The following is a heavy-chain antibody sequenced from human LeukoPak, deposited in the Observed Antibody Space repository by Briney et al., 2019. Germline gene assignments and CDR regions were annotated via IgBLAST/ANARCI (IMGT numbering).Heavy chain of an antibody. J-gene: IGHJ4*02. Sequence: GGSLRLSCAASGFTFSSYAMSWVRQAPGKGLEWVSAISGSGGSTYYADSVKGRFTISRDNSKNTLYLQMNSLRAEDTAVYYCAKDLLFRGRGVPGRDYWGQGTLVTVSS. CDR2: ISGSGGST. D-gene: IGHD3-10*01. CDR1: GFTFSSYA. CDR3: AKDLLFRGRGVPGRDY. V-gene: IGHV3-23*01.